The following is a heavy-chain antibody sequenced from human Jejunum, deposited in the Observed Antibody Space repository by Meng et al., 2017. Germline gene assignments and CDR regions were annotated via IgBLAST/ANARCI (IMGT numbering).Heavy chain of an antibody. CDR1: GFTLSDHY. V-gene: IGHV3-72*01. CDR3: TRGFCGGGTCYSGLT. Sequence: GESLKTPCTVPGFTLSDHYMDRVRQAPGKGLEWVGRSRDKTQSYSIEYAASVKGRFIISRDDSQQSLYLQMNSLQTDDTAMYYCTRGFCGGGTCYSGLTWGQGSLVTVSS. D-gene: IGHD2-21*01. CDR2: SRDKTQSYSI. J-gene: IGHJ4*02.